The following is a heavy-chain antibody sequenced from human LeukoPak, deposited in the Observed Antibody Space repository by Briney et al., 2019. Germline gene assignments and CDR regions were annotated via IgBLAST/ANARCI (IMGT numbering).Heavy chain of an antibody. Sequence: GGSLRLSCAASGFTFSSYEMNWVRQAPGKGLEWVSYISSSGSTIYYADSVKGRFTISRDNAKNSPYLQMNSLRAEDTAVYYCARGHWLDSFDYWGQGTLVTVSS. D-gene: IGHD6-19*01. CDR3: ARGHWLDSFDY. CDR1: GFTFSSYE. V-gene: IGHV3-48*03. CDR2: ISSSGSTI. J-gene: IGHJ4*02.